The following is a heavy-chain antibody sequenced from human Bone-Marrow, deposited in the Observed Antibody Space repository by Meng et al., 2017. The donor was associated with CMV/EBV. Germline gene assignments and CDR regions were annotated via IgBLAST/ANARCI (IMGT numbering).Heavy chain of an antibody. CDR2: INPNSGGT. J-gene: IGHJ6*02. CDR1: GYTFTGYY. CDR3: ARDRIAARRAGELDYYYYGMDV. D-gene: IGHD6-6*01. Sequence: GGSLRLSCKASGYTFTGYYMHWVRQAPGQGLEWMGWINPNSGGTNYAQKFQGRVTMTRDTSISTAYMELSRLRSDDTAVYYCARDRIAARRAGELDYYYYGMDVWGQGTTVTVSS. V-gene: IGHV1-2*02.